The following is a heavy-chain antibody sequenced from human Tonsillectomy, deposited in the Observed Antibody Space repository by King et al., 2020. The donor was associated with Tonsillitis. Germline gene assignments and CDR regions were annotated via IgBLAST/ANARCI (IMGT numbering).Heavy chain of an antibody. J-gene: IGHJ6*02. CDR3: AREGSYSGSYLYYYGMDV. D-gene: IGHD1-26*01. Sequence: QLVQSGAEVKKPGASVKVSCKASGYTFSSYGISWVRQAPGQGLEWMGWISAYNGNRNYGQKFQGRVTMTTDTSTSTVYMDLRSLRSDDTAVYYCAREGSYSGSYLYYYGMDVWGQGTTVTVSS. V-gene: IGHV1-18*01. CDR2: ISAYNGNR. CDR1: GYTFSSYG.